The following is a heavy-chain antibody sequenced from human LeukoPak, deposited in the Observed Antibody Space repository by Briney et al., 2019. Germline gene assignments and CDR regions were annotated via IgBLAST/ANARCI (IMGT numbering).Heavy chain of an antibody. D-gene: IGHD3-10*01. CDR2: MSSSSSTI. V-gene: IGHV3-48*02. CDR3: ARVPITMVRGVLYYFDF. J-gene: IGHJ4*02. Sequence: QPGGSLRLSCAASGFTFSSYSMNWVRQAPGKGLEWVSYMSSSSSTIYYADSVKGRFTISRDNAKNSLYLQMNSLRDEDTAVYYCARVPITMVRGVLYYFDFLGQGTLVTVSS. CDR1: GFTFSSYS.